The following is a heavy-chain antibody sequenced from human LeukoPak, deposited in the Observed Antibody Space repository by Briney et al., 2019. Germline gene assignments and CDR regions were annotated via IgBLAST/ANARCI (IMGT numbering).Heavy chain of an antibody. D-gene: IGHD3-10*01. CDR1: GGSISSYY. CDR3: ATSKRGSGSYYNAPARYGMDV. CDR2: IYYSGST. Sequence: PSETLSLTCTVSGGSISSYYWSWIRQPPGKGLEWIGYIYYSGSTNYNPSLKSRVTISVDTSKNQFSLKLSSVTAADTAVYYCATSKRGSGSYYNAPARYGMDVWGQGTTVTVSS. V-gene: IGHV4-59*08. J-gene: IGHJ6*02.